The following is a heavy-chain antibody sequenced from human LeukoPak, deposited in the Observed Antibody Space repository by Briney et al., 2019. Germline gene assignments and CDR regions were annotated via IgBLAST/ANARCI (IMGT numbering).Heavy chain of an antibody. CDR3: ARDNTYSSGGNYYDRFDY. CDR2: IRHDESNK. D-gene: IGHD3-22*01. J-gene: IGHJ4*02. Sequence: GGSLRLSCATSGFVFSKNGMHWVRQAPGKGLEWVAFIRHDESNKYYADSVKGRFTISRDNSKNTLSLQMNSLRPDDTAVYYCARDNTYSSGGNYYDRFDYWGQGTLVTVSS. V-gene: IGHV3-30*02. CDR1: GFVFSKNG.